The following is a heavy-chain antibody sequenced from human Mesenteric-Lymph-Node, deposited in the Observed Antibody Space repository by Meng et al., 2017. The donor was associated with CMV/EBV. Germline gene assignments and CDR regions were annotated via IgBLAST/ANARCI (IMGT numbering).Heavy chain of an antibody. CDR2: TYYRSKWYN. CDR1: GDSVSSNSAA. V-gene: IGHV6-1*01. J-gene: IGHJ5*02. CDR3: ARGVGSSSRFDP. Sequence: LRLSCAISGDSVSSNSAAWNWIRQSPSRGLEWLGRTYYRSKWYNDYAGSVKSRITINPDTSKNQFSLQLNSVTAADTAVYYCARGVGSSSRFDPWGQGTLVTVSS. D-gene: IGHD6-13*01.